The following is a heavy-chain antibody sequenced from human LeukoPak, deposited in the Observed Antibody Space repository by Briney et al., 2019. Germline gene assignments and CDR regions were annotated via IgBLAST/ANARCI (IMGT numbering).Heavy chain of an antibody. Sequence: GGPLRLSCEASGFTFTTYSMTWVRQAPGKGLEWVSSISSSSSYIYYADSVKGRFTISRDNAKNSLYLQMNSLRAEDTAVYYCAKAAHGYCSGGSCYYFDYWGQGTLVTVSS. CDR1: GFTFTTYS. V-gene: IGHV3-21*01. D-gene: IGHD2-15*01. CDR2: ISSSSSYI. CDR3: AKAAHGYCSGGSCYYFDY. J-gene: IGHJ4*02.